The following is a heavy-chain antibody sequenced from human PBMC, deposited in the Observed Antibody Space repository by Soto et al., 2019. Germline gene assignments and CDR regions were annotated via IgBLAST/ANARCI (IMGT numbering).Heavy chain of an antibody. CDR2: ISYDGSNK. J-gene: IGHJ4*02. CDR3: AKRGETARRAPVGYFDY. D-gene: IGHD6-6*01. V-gene: IGHV3-30*18. Sequence: QVQLVESGGGVVQPGRSLRLSCAASGFTFSSYGMHWVRQAPGKGLEWVAVISYDGSNKYYADSVKGRFTISRDNSKNTLYLQMNSLRAADTAVYYCAKRGETARRAPVGYFDYWGQGTLVTVSS. CDR1: GFTFSSYG.